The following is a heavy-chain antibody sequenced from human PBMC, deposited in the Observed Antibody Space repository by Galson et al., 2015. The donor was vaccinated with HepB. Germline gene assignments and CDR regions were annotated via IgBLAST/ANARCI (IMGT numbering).Heavy chain of an antibody. J-gene: IGHJ1*01. CDR3: ARDRDRLHPITLVQGGKWVANTKLNGSAKYYVDSGKGRLTISGDNDKH. CDR2: IKQDGSNK. V-gene: IGHV3-7*03. Sequence: SLRLSCAASGFTFSSFWMSWVRQAPGKGLEWVADIKQDGSNKYYVDSVKGRFTISRDDAKNSLYLQMNSLRAEDTAGYYCARDRDRLHPITLVQGGKWVANTKLNGSAKYYVDSGKGRLTISGDNDKH. D-gene: IGHD3-10*01. CDR1: GFTFSSFW.